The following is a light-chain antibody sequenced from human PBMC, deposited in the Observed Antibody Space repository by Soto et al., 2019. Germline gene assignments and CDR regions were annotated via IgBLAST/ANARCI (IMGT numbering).Light chain of an antibody. CDR1: QPISSW. V-gene: IGKV1-12*01. Sequence: IQMTQSPSSVSASVGDRLTITCRASQPISSWLAWYQQKPGQPPNLLIYSASTLRSGVPSRFSGSESGTLFTLTITNLQPEDFATYYCQQASSFPLTFGGGTKV. CDR3: QQASSFPLT. CDR2: SAS. J-gene: IGKJ4*01.